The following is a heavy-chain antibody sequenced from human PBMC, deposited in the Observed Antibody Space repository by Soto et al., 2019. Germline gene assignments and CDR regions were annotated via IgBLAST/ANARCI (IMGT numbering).Heavy chain of an antibody. D-gene: IGHD2-15*01. Sequence: EVQLLESGGGLVQPGGSLRLSCAASGFTFSSYAMSWVRQAPGKGLEWVSAISGSGGSTYYADYVKGRFTISRDNSKNTLYLQMNSLRAEDTAVYYCASTLGYCSGGSCYYNYYYYMDVWGKGTTVTVSS. CDR1: GFTFSSYA. V-gene: IGHV3-23*01. J-gene: IGHJ6*03. CDR3: ASTLGYCSGGSCYYNYYYYMDV. CDR2: ISGSGGST.